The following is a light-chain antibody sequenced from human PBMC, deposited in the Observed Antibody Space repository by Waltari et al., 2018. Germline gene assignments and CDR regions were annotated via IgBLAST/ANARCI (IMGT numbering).Light chain of an antibody. CDR2: KSN. CDR3: LMYMGSGIWV. J-gene: IGLJ3*02. V-gene: IGLV8-61*01. CDR1: SGSVSSTSY. Sequence: QTVVTQEPSLSVSPGGTVTLTCALSSGSVSSTSYVSWYQQTPGQAPRTLIYKSNPRSSGVPDRVSGSTLGNKAALTITGAQADDESDYDCLMYMGSGIWVFGGGTKLTVI.